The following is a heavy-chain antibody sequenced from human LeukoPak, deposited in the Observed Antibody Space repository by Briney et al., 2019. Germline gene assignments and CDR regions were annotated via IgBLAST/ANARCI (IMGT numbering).Heavy chain of an antibody. Sequence: EASVKVSCKASGYTFTGYYMHWVRQAPGQGLEWMGWINPYNGNTNYAQKLQGRVTMTTDTSTSTAYMELRSLRSDDTAVYYCARGVVAGPVNYGMDVWGQGPTVTVSS. CDR3: ARGVVAGPVNYGMDV. CDR2: INPYNGNT. V-gene: IGHV1-18*04. J-gene: IGHJ6*02. D-gene: IGHD2-15*01. CDR1: GYTFTGYY.